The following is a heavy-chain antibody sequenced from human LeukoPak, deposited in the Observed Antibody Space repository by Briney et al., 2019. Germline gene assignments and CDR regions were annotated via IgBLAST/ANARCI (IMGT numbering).Heavy chain of an antibody. Sequence: SETLSHTCTVSGGSISTYYWTWIRQPPGKGLEWIGDVYCGTTNYNPSLKSRLTISVDTSKNQISLKLNSVTAADTAVYFCARDCGGDSYLGAFDIWGQGTMVTVSS. J-gene: IGHJ3*02. V-gene: IGHV4-59*13. CDR2: VYCGTT. CDR3: ARDCGGDSYLGAFDI. CDR1: GGSISTYY. D-gene: IGHD2-21*02.